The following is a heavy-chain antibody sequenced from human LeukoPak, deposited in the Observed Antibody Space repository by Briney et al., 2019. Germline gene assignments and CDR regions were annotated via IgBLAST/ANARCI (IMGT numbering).Heavy chain of an antibody. D-gene: IGHD3-22*01. CDR1: GGSINNYY. V-gene: IGHV4-59*12. CDR3: ARDRYYYDSSGYYAFDI. CDR2: IHYSGNT. Sequence: SETLSLTCTVSGGSINNYYWSWIRQPPGKGLEWIGYIHYSGNTNYNPSLKSRVTMSVDTSKNQFSLKLSSVTAADTAVHYCARDRYYYDSSGYYAFDIWGQGTMVTFSS. J-gene: IGHJ3*02.